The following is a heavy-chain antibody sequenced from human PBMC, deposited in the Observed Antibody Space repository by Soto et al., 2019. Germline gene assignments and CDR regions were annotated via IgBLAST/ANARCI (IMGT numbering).Heavy chain of an antibody. CDR2: ISSNSAYI. V-gene: IGHV3-21*01. Sequence: LRLSCAASGFTFRSFTMNWVRQAPGKGLEWVSTISSNSAYIYYTDALRGRFTISRDNAKNSLHLQMNSLRAEDTAVYYCTRDASRDSSARGWFDPWGPGTLVTVSS. CDR3: TRDASRDSSARGWFDP. D-gene: IGHD6-13*01. J-gene: IGHJ5*02. CDR1: GFTFRSFT.